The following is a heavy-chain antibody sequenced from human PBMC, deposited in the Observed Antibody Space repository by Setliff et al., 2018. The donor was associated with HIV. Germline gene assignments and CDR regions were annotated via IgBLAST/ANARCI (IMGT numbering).Heavy chain of an antibody. CDR3: ASPFYSSSWYPHSGAFDI. D-gene: IGHD6-13*01. V-gene: IGHV1-18*01. CDR2: ISAYNGNT. Sequence: ASVKVSCKASGYTFTSYGISWVRQAPGQGLEWMGWISAYNGNTNYAQKLQGRVTMTTDTSTSTAYMELRSLRSDDTAVYYCASPFYSSSWYPHSGAFDIWGQGTMVTVSS. CDR1: GYTFTSYG. J-gene: IGHJ3*02.